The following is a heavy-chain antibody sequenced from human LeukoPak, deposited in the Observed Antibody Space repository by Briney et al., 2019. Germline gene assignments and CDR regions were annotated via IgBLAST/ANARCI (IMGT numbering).Heavy chain of an antibody. Sequence: SVTVSCKASGGTFTNSAITWVRQAPGQALEWMGRIIPILGRANYAQKFQGRVTVTADKSTSTAYMELSSLRSDDTAVYYCARDHDYGDYYFDYWGQGTLVTVSS. V-gene: IGHV1-69*04. CDR1: GGTFTNSA. D-gene: IGHD4-17*01. J-gene: IGHJ4*02. CDR3: ARDHDYGDYYFDY. CDR2: IIPILGRA.